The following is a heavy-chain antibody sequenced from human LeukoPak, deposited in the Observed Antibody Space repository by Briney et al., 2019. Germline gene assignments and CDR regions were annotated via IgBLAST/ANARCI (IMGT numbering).Heavy chain of an antibody. Sequence: GGSLRLSCAASGFTFSDYYMSWIRQAPGKGLEWVSYISSGGSTIYYADSVKGRFTISRDNAKNSLYLQMNSLRAEDTAVYYCARGRRRGYGDYFPEAFDYWGQGTLVTVSS. CDR1: GFTFSDYY. J-gene: IGHJ4*02. D-gene: IGHD4-17*01. CDR3: ARGRRRGYGDYFPEAFDY. CDR2: ISSGGSTI. V-gene: IGHV3-11*04.